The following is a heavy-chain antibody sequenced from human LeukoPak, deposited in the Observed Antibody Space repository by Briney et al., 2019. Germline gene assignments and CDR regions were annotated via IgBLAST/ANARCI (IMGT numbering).Heavy chain of an antibody. D-gene: IGHD4-17*01. Sequence: GGSLRLSCAASGFTFSSYSMNWVRQAPGKGLEWVSSISRSSSYTYYADSVKGRFTISSDNAKKSLYLQMNSLRAEDTAVYYCARGGSTVTNSVGYWGQGTLVTVSS. J-gene: IGHJ4*02. CDR3: ARGGSTVTNSVGY. CDR2: ISRSSSYT. CDR1: GFTFSSYS. V-gene: IGHV3-21*01.